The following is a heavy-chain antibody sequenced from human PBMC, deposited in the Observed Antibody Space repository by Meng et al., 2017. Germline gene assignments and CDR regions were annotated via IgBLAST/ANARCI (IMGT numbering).Heavy chain of an antibody. CDR2: ISTSSIYI. CDR3: ARVGSSWSIDY. CDR1: GFTFSAYR. Sequence: GGSLRLSCAASGFTFSAYRMNWVRQAPGKGLEWVSSISTSSIYIYYADSVKGRFTISRDNAKNSLYLQMNSLRADDTAVYYCARVGSSWSIDYWGQGTLVTVSS. V-gene: IGHV3-21*01. J-gene: IGHJ4*02. D-gene: IGHD6-13*01.